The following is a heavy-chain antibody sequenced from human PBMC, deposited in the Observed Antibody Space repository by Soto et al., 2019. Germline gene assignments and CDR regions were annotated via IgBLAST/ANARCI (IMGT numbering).Heavy chain of an antibody. CDR3: ARDNYDPLDY. CDR1: GGSFSGYY. CDR2: INHSGST. J-gene: IGHJ4*02. V-gene: IGHV4-34*01. D-gene: IGHD3-16*01. Sequence: PSETLSLTCAVYGGSFSGYYWSWIRQPPGKGLEWIGEINHSGSTNYNPSLKSRVTISVDTSKNQFSLKLSSVTAADTAVYYCARDNYDPLDYWGQGTLVTVSS.